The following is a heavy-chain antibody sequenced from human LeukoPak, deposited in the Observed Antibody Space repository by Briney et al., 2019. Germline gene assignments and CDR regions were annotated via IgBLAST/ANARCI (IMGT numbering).Heavy chain of an antibody. V-gene: IGHV3-23*01. CDR1: GFTFSSYA. Sequence: GGSLRLSCAASGFTFSSYAMSWVRQAPGKGLEWVSAISGSGGSTYYADSVKGRFTISRDNSKNTLYLKMNSLRAEDTAVYYCAKDWEYCSGGSCRTYWGQGTLVTVSS. CDR3: AKDWEYCSGGSCRTY. D-gene: IGHD2-15*01. CDR2: ISGSGGST. J-gene: IGHJ4*02.